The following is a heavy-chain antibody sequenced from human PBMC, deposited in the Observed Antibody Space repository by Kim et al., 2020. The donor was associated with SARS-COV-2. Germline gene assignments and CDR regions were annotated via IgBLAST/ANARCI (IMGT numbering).Heavy chain of an antibody. J-gene: IGHJ4*02. CDR3: ARRREGGNHNVFDY. D-gene: IGHD2-15*01. V-gene: IGHV5-51*01. Sequence: SPSFQGQVTISADKSISTAYLQWSSLKASDTAMYYCARRREGGNHNVFDYWGQGTLVTVSS.